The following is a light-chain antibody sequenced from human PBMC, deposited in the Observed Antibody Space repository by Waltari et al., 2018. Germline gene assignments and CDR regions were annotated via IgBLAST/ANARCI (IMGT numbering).Light chain of an antibody. CDR1: NSNIGNNF. J-gene: IGLJ1*01. CDR3: GAWDSSLSAFV. Sequence: QSVLTQPPSVSAAPRQTVTISCSGRNSNIGNNFVSWYQQVPGTAPQLLIYDNNKRPSGIPDRFSGSNSGTSATLGITGLQTGDEADYYCGAWDSSLSAFVFGTGTKVTVL. CDR2: DNN. V-gene: IGLV1-51*01.